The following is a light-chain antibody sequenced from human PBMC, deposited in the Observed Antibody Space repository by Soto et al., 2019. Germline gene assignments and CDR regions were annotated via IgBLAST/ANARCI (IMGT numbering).Light chain of an antibody. V-gene: IGKV1D-12*01. CDR2: DAS. CDR3: QQADSFPVT. J-gene: IGKJ5*01. CDR1: QGIKTW. Sequence: DIQMTQSPSSVSASVGDRVTITCRASQGIKTWLAWYQQRPGTAPKVLITDASSLQSGVPSRFSGSGSGTDFTFTISSLQPEDFATYYCQQADSFPVTFGQGTRLEIK.